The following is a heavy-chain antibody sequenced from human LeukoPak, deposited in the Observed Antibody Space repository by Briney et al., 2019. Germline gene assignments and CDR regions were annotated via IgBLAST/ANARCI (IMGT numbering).Heavy chain of an antibody. D-gene: IGHD5-24*01. V-gene: IGHV3-74*01. CDR3: ARGELATTEGRFDY. CDR2: INSDGSST. J-gene: IGHJ4*02. CDR1: GFTFSSYW. Sequence: PGGSLRLSCAASGFTFSSYWMHWVRQAPGKGLVWVSRINSDGSSTSYAGSVKGRFTISRDNAKNTLYLQMNSLRAEDTAVYYCARGELATTEGRFDYWGQGTLVTVSS.